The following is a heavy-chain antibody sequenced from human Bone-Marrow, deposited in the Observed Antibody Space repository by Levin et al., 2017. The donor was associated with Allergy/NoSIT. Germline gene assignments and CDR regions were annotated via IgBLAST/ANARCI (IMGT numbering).Heavy chain of an antibody. CDR2: IFYTGGT. CDR3: ARGHHDLRF. V-gene: IGHV4-59*01. D-gene: IGHD3-16*01. J-gene: IGHJ4*02. CDR1: GGSLSDTY. Sequence: SQTLSLPCTASGGSLSDTYWTWIRQPPGKGLEWIGHIFYTGGTDYNPSLESRVTISIDTSKNQFSLRVRSVTAADTAVYHCARGHHDLRFWSQGTLVTVSS.